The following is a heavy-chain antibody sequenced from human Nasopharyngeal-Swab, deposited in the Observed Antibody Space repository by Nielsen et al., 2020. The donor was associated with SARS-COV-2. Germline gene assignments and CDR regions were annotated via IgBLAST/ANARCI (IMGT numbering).Heavy chain of an antibody. V-gene: IGHV3-49*04. CDR1: GFTFGDYA. CDR3: AKDYYDSSGYYYV. D-gene: IGHD3-22*01. Sequence: GESLKISCTASGFTFGDYAMSWVRQAPGKGLEWVGFIRSKAYGGTTEYAASVKGRFTISRDDSKSIAYLQMNSLRAEDTAVYYCAKDYYDSSGYYYVWGQGTLVTVSS. CDR2: IRSKAYGGTT. J-gene: IGHJ4*02.